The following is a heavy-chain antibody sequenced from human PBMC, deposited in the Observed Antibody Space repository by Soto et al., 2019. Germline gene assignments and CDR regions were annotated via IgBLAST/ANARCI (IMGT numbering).Heavy chain of an antibody. CDR3: VRDIGWNLFDY. CDR2: ISYDGSNK. V-gene: IGHV3-30*03. D-gene: IGHD1-1*01. CDR1: GFTFSSYG. Sequence: PGGSLRLSCTASGFTFSSYGMHWVRQAPGKGLEWVAVISYDGSNKYYADSVRGRFTISRDNAKNSLYLQMNSLRAEDTAVYYCVRDIGWNLFDYWGQGSLVTVSS. J-gene: IGHJ4*02.